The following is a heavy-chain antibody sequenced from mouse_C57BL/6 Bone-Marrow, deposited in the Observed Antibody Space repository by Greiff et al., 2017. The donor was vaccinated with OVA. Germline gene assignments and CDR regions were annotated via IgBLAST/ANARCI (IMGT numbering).Heavy chain of an antibody. J-gene: IGHJ4*01. D-gene: IGHD2-1*01. Sequence: QVTLKVSGPGILQSSQTLSLTCSFSGFSLSTSGMGVSWIRQPSGKGLEWLAHIYWDDDKRYNPSLKSRLTISKDPSRNQVFLKITSVDTADTATYSCARHYGNYPYYYAMDYWGQGTSVTVSS. CDR1: GFSLSTSGMG. CDR3: ARHYGNYPYYYAMDY. V-gene: IGHV8-12*01. CDR2: IYWDDDK.